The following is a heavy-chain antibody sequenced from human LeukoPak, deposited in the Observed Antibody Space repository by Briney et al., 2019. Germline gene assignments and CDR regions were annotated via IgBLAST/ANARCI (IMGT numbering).Heavy chain of an antibody. CDR3: ASAAAGVYRVATSLFAG. CDR2: VNPRSGGT. D-gene: IGHD5-12*01. CDR1: GYTFTAYY. J-gene: IGHJ4*02. Sequence: ASLKVSLKASGYTFTAYYMHWVRPAPGQGLEWMGWVNPRSGGTNYTQKFQGRGTLTRDTALSTAYMEQGRLRSHGTAVYFCASAAAGVYRVATSLFAGWGEGTLVSAS. V-gene: IGHV1-2*02.